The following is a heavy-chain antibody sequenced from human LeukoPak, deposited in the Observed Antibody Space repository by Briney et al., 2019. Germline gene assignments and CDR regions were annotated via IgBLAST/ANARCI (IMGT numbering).Heavy chain of an antibody. Sequence: GGSLRLSCAASGFTFSSYGMQWVRQAPGKGLEWVALISYDGSNKHYADSVKGRFTISRDNSKNTLYLQMNSLRAEDTAVYYCASPTYSSSFYYYYGMDVWGQGTTVTVSS. CDR1: GFTFSSYG. CDR2: ISYDGSNK. CDR3: ASPTYSSSFYYYYGMDV. J-gene: IGHJ6*02. V-gene: IGHV3-30*03. D-gene: IGHD6-13*01.